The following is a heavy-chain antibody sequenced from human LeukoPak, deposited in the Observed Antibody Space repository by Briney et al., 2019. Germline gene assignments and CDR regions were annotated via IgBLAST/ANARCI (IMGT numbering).Heavy chain of an antibody. CDR3: ARVRNFDY. J-gene: IGHJ4*02. V-gene: IGHV3-23*01. CDR1: GFTFSRNW. CDR2: ISGSGGST. Sequence: GGSLRLSCAASGFTFSRNWMSWVRQAPGKGLEWASAISGSGGSTYYADSVKGRFTISRDNSKNTLYLQMNSLRAEDTAVYYCARVRNFDYWGQGTLVTVSS.